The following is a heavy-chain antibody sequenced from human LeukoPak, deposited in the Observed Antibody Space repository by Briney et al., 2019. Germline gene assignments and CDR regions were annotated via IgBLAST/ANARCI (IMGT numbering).Heavy chain of an antibody. CDR2: IYTSGST. V-gene: IGHV4-61*02. Sequence: SETLSLTCTVSGGSISSGSYYWSWIRQPAGKGLEWIGRIYTSGSTNYNPSLKSRVTISVDTSRNQFSLKLSSVTAADTAVYYCAREVRFLEWFQKGDAFDIWGQGTMVTVSS. J-gene: IGHJ3*02. CDR3: AREVRFLEWFQKGDAFDI. CDR1: GGSISSGSYY. D-gene: IGHD3-3*01.